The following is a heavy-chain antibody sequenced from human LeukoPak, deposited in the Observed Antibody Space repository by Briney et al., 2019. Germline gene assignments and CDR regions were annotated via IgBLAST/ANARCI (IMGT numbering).Heavy chain of an antibody. V-gene: IGHV3-30*02. Sequence: GGSLRLSCAASGFTFSSYGMHWVCQAPGKGLEWVAIIWSDGSNKYYADSVKGRFTISRDNSKNTLYLQMNSLRAEDTAVYYCTGTYYQNYFDYWGQGTLVTVSS. CDR1: GFTFSSYG. CDR3: TGTYYQNYFDY. D-gene: IGHD3-10*01. CDR2: IWSDGSNK. J-gene: IGHJ4*02.